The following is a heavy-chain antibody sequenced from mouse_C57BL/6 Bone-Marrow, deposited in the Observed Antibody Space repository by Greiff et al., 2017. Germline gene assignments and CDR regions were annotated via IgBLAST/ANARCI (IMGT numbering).Heavy chain of an antibody. J-gene: IGHJ4*01. V-gene: IGHV1-80*01. Sequence: VHLVESGAELVKPGASVKISCKASGYAFSSYWMNWVKQRPGKGLEWIGQIYPGDGDTNYNGKFKGKATLTADKSSSTAYMQLSSLTSEDSAVYFCAREDWEGYYYAMDYWGQGTSVTVSS. CDR3: AREDWEGYYYAMDY. CDR2: IYPGDGDT. CDR1: GYAFSSYW. D-gene: IGHD4-1*01.